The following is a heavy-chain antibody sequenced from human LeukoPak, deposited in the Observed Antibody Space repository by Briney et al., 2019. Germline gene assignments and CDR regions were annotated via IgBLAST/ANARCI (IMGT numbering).Heavy chain of an antibody. CDR2: IYYTGST. CDR1: GGSISNYH. CDR3: ARETYRYCTSTSCGLYYFDY. Sequence: SETLSLTCTVSGGSISNYHWSWIRQPPGKGLEWIGYIYYTGSTNYNPSLKSRVTISVDTSKNQFSLKLSSMSAVDTAAYYCARETYRYCTSTSCGLYYFDYWGQGILVTVSS. J-gene: IGHJ4*02. V-gene: IGHV4-59*01. D-gene: IGHD2-2*01.